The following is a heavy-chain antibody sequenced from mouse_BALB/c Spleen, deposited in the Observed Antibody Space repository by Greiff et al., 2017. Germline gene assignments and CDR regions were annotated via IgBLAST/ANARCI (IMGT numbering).Heavy chain of an antibody. Sequence: EVQVVESGGGLVKPGGSLKLSCAASGFTFSSYAMSWVRQTPEKRLEWVASISSGGSTYYPDSVKGRFTISRDNARNILYLQMSSLRSEDTAMYYCARNDYDGPDYWGQGTSVTVSS. CDR3: ARNDYDGPDY. V-gene: IGHV5-6-5*01. CDR2: ISSGGST. CDR1: GFTFSSYA. D-gene: IGHD2-4*01. J-gene: IGHJ4*01.